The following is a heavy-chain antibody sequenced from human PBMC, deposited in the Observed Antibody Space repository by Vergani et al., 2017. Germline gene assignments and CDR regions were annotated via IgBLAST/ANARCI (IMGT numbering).Heavy chain of an antibody. V-gene: IGHV1-18*01. CDR2: SGAYNGNT. CDR3: ARSNPRVAGFYI. J-gene: IGHJ3*02. D-gene: IGHD6-19*01. CDR1: GYTFISYD. Sequence: QVQLVQSGAEVKKPGASVKVSCKASGYTFISYDTNWVRQAPGPGLEWMGWSGAYNGNTNYALKLRGRVTMTTDTSQSTAYMELRSLRSDDTAVYYCARSNPRVAGFYIWGQGTMVTVS.